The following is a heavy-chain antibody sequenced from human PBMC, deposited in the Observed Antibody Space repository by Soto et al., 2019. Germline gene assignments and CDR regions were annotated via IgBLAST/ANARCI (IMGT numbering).Heavy chain of an antibody. CDR1: GDSVSSNSAA. Sequence: SQTLSLTCAISGDSVSSNSAAWNWIRQSPSRGLEWLGRTYYRSKWYNDYAVSVKSRITINPDTSKNQFSLQPNSVTPEDTAVYYCARGSDPDRSAVASKLVWFDPWGQGTLVTVSS. D-gene: IGHD6-19*01. CDR3: ARGSDPDRSAVASKLVWFDP. CDR2: TYYRSKWYN. J-gene: IGHJ5*02. V-gene: IGHV6-1*01.